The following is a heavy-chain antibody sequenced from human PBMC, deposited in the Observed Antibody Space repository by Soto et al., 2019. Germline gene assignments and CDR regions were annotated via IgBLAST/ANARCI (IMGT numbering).Heavy chain of an antibody. D-gene: IGHD3-16*02. V-gene: IGHV4-34*01. Sequence: SETLSLTCAVYGGSFSCYYWSWIRQPPGKGLEWIGEINHSGSTNYNPSLKSRVTISVDTSKNQFSLKLSSVTAADTAVYYCARVPRASRDYVWGSYRRQRGYFDYWGQGTLVTVSS. CDR3: ARVPRASRDYVWGSYRRQRGYFDY. CDR1: GGSFSCYY. CDR2: INHSGST. J-gene: IGHJ4*02.